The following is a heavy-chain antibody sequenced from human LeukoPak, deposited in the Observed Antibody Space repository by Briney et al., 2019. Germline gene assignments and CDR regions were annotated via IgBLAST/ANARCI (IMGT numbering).Heavy chain of an antibody. CDR1: GGSFSGYY. CDR3: ARSMLPDIAARPPGRY. V-gene: IGHV4-34*01. Sequence: SETLSLTRAVYGGSFSGYYWSWIRQPPGKGLEWIGEINHSGSTNYNPSLKSRVTISVDTSKNQFSLKLSSVTAADTAVYYCARSMLPDIAARPPGRYWGQGTPVTVSS. D-gene: IGHD6-6*01. CDR2: INHSGST. J-gene: IGHJ4*02.